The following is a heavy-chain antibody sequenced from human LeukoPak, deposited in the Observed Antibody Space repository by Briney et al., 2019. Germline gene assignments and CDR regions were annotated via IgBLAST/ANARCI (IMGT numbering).Heavy chain of an antibody. CDR3: ARAHSEGLWFGELWALDP. Sequence: ASVKVSCKASGYTFTGYYMHWVRQAPGQGLEWMGWINPNSGGTNYAQKFQGRVTMTRDTSISTAYMELSRLRSDDTAVYYCARAHSEGLWFGELWALDPWGQGTLVTVSS. CDR2: INPNSGGT. J-gene: IGHJ5*02. V-gene: IGHV1-2*02. D-gene: IGHD3-10*01. CDR1: GYTFTGYY.